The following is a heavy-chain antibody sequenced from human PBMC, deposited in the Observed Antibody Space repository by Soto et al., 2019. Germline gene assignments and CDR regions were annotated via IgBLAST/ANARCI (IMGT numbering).Heavy chain of an antibody. CDR2: ISYDGSNK. CDR3: AKDRMGAGVRGYFDY. Sequence: QVQLVESGGGVVQPGTSLRLSCAGSGFTFSSYGMDWVRQAPGKGLEWVAVISYDGSNKYYADSVKGRFTISRDNSKNTLYRQMSSLRADDTAVYYCAKDRMGAGVRGYFDYWGQGTLVTVSS. D-gene: IGHD3-10*01. V-gene: IGHV3-30*18. J-gene: IGHJ4*02. CDR1: GFTFSSYG.